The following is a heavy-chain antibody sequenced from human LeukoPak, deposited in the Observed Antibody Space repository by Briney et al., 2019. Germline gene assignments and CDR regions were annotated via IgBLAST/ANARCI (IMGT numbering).Heavy chain of an antibody. CDR2: ISGSSSTYI. Sequence: PGGSLRLSCVASGFTFSSYNMNWVRQAPGKGLEWVSCISGSSSTYIYYTDSVKGRFTISRDNAKNSLYLQMNSLRAEDTAVYYCARPYAGNFLVYGYWGQGTLVTVSS. D-gene: IGHD1-14*01. V-gene: IGHV3-21*01. CDR3: ARPYAGNFLVYGY. J-gene: IGHJ4*02. CDR1: GFTFSSYN.